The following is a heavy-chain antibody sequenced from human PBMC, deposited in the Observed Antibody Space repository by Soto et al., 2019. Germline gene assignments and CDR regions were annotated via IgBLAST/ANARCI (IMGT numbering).Heavy chain of an antibody. J-gene: IGHJ6*02. CDR1: GFSLSTSGVG. Sequence: QITLKESGPTLVKPTQTLTLTCTFSGFSLSTSGVGVGWIRQPPGKALEWLGIIYWDDDKRYSPSLKSRLTITKDTPKNEVVLTLTNMDPVDTATYYCAHDYVAYYGMDVWGQGTTVTVSS. V-gene: IGHV2-5*02. CDR3: AHDYVAYYGMDV. D-gene: IGHD4-17*01. CDR2: IYWDDDK.